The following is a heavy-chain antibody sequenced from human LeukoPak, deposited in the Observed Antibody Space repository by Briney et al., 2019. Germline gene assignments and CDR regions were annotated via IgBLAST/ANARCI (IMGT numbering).Heavy chain of an antibody. CDR1: GFTFSSYS. V-gene: IGHV3-48*04. CDR3: ATDRDSSRQKRFDY. Sequence: RGSLRPSCAASGFTFSSYSMNWVRQAPGKGLEWVSYISSSSSTIYYADSVKGRFTISRDNAENSLYLQMNSLGAEDTAVYYCATDRDSSRQKRFDYWGQGTLVTVSS. CDR2: ISSSSSTI. D-gene: IGHD6-13*01. J-gene: IGHJ4*02.